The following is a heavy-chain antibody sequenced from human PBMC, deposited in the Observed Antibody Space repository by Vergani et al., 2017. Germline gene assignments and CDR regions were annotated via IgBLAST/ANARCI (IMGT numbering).Heavy chain of an antibody. J-gene: IGHJ4*02. CDR2: ISYDGSNK. D-gene: IGHD3-22*01. V-gene: IGHV3-30-3*01. CDR1: GFTFSSYA. CDR3: ARYSGYHDY. Sequence: QVQLVESGGGVVQPGRSLRLSCAASGFTFSSYAMHWVRQAPGKGLEWVAVISYDGSNKYYADSVKGRFTISRDNSKNTLYLQMNSLRAEDTAVYYCARYSGYHDYWGQGTLVTVSS.